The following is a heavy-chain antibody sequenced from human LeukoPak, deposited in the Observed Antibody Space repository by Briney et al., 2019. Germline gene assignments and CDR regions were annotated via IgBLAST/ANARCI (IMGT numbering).Heavy chain of an antibody. CDR3: ARVRGSSWYSDY. D-gene: IGHD6-13*01. Sequence: GGSLRLSCAASGFTFDDYGMSWVRHAPGKGMEWVSGINWNGGSTAYADSLKGRFTISRDNAKNSLYLQMNSLRAEDTALYYCARVRGSSWYSDYWGQGTLVTVSS. V-gene: IGHV3-20*04. CDR2: INWNGGST. J-gene: IGHJ4*02. CDR1: GFTFDDYG.